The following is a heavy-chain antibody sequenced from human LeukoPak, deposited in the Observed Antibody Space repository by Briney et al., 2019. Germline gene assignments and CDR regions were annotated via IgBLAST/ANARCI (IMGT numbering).Heavy chain of an antibody. Sequence: GGSLRLSCAASGFTFSSYAMHWVRQAPGKGLEWVAVISYDGSNKYYADSVKGRFTISRDNSKNTLYLQMNSLRAEDTAVYYCARGEYSSGWYYFDYWGQGTLVTVSS. CDR3: ARGEYSSGWYYFDY. V-gene: IGHV3-30*04. J-gene: IGHJ4*02. D-gene: IGHD6-19*01. CDR1: GFTFSSYA. CDR2: ISYDGSNK.